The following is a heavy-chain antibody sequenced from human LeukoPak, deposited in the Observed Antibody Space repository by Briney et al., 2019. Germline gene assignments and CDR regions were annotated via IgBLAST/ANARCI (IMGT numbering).Heavy chain of an antibody. CDR3: ARAYHNWYFDL. Sequence: SETLSLTCAVYGGSFSGYYWIWIRQPPGKRLEWIGEISPSAITHYNPSLRSRVTISIDTSKNQFSLRLTSVTAADTALYYCARAYHNWYFDLWGRGTRVTVSS. CDR1: GGSFSGYY. CDR2: ISPSAIT. V-gene: IGHV4-34*01. D-gene: IGHD2-2*01. J-gene: IGHJ2*01.